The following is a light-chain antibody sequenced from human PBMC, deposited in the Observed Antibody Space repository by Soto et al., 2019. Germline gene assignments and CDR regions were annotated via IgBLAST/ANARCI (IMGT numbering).Light chain of an antibody. V-gene: IGKV1-5*03. CDR3: QQYDNLPLT. J-gene: IGKJ4*01. CDR2: KAS. CDR1: QSISTW. Sequence: DIQMTQSPSTLPASVGDRVTITCRANQSISTWLAWYQQKPGKAPKLLIYKASSLESGVPSRFSGSGSGTDFTFTISSLQPEDIATYYCQQYDNLPLTFGGGTKVDIK.